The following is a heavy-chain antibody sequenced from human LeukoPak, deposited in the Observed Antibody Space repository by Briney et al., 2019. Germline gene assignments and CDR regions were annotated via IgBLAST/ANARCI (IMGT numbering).Heavy chain of an antibody. V-gene: IGHV3-64D*06. CDR2: ISSDGGNT. CDR3: VKPGTNSYYYGMDV. Sequence: GGSLRLSCSASGFTFSSFAMHWVRQAPGKGLEYVSAISSDGGNTYYADSVTGRFTISRDNSKNTLYLQMSSLRAEDTAVYYCVKPGTNSYYYGMDVWGQGTTVTVSS. J-gene: IGHJ6*02. D-gene: IGHD1-1*01. CDR1: GFTFSSFA.